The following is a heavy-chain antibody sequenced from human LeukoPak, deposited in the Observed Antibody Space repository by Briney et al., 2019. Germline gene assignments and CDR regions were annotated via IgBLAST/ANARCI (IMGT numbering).Heavy chain of an antibody. CDR3: ARARITIFGVAYDAFDI. Sequence: KPSETLSLTCTVSGGSTSSYYWSWIRQPPGKGLEWIGYIYYSGSTNYNPSLKSRVTISVDTSKNQFSLKLSSVTAAGTAVYYCARARITIFGVAYDAFDIWGQGTMVTVSS. V-gene: IGHV4-59*01. J-gene: IGHJ3*02. CDR2: IYYSGST. D-gene: IGHD3-3*01. CDR1: GGSTSSYY.